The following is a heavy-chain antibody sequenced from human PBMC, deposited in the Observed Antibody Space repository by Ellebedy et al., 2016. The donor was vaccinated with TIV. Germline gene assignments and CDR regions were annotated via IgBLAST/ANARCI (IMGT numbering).Heavy chain of an antibody. CDR2: ISGSDGST. V-gene: IGHV3-23*01. D-gene: IGHD3-10*01. CDR3: ARDLIMGRGVTPRGFYYFYGMDV. J-gene: IGHJ6*02. Sequence: PGGSLRLSFAASGFTFSSYPMSWVRQAPGKGMEWVSAISGSDGSTSYADSVKGRFTISRDNSKNTLYLQTNSLRVEDTAVYYCARDLIMGRGVTPRGFYYFYGMDVWGQGTTVIVSS. CDR1: GFTFSSYP.